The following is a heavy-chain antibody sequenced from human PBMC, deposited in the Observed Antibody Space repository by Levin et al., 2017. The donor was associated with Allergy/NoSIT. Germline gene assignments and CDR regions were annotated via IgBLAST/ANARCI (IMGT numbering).Heavy chain of an antibody. CDR1: GGSISSYY. CDR2: IYYSGST. V-gene: IGHV4-59*01. D-gene: IGHD3-22*01. J-gene: IGHJ4*02. CDR3: ARHDSSGYYY. Sequence: SETLSLTCTVSGGSISSYYWSWIPQPPGKGLEWIGYIYYSGSTNYNPSLKSRVTISVDTSKNQFSLKLSSVTAADTAVYYCARHDSSGYYYWGQGTLVTVSS.